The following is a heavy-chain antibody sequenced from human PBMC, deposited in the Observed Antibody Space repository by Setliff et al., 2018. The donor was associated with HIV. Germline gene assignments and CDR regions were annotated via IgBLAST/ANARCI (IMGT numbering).Heavy chain of an antibody. D-gene: IGHD6-19*01. CDR1: GGPISSYY. V-gene: IGHV4-59*08. CDR3: ASQPAYSTDWYPPGYFDH. Sequence: PSETLSLTCTVSGGPISSYYWSWIRQPPGKGLEWIGYTYYSGRTNYNPSLKSRVTISVDTSRNQFSLKLSSVTAADTAVYYCASQPAYSTDWYPPGYFDHWVPETLLVTVSS. CDR2: TYYSGRT. J-gene: IGHJ4*03.